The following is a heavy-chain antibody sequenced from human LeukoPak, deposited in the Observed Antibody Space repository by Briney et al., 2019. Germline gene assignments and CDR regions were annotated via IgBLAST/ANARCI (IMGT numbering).Heavy chain of an antibody. CDR3: ARQRRYCSGDNCYQRTFDY. J-gene: IGHJ4*02. D-gene: IGHD2-15*01. CDR1: GFTFSNYW. CDR2: IKKDGSEK. V-gene: IGHV3-7*01. Sequence: GGSLRLSCAASGFTFSNYWMTWVRQAPGKGLEWVANIKKDGSEKNYVDSVKGRFTISRDNAKNSLYLQMNSLRAEDTAVYYCARQRRYCSGDNCYQRTFDYWGQGTLVTVSS.